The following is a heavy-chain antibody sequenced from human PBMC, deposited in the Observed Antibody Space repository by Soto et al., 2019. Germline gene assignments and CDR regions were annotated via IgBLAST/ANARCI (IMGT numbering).Heavy chain of an antibody. CDR3: VREYSSGFH. CDR2: INPSTGTT. CDR1: GYTFTIFY. D-gene: IGHD6-19*01. V-gene: IGHV1-46*01. Sequence: ASVKVSCKASGYTFTIFYIHWVRQAPGQSPQWMGVINPSTGTTQYAQNFQGRVTIDMNTSASTAYVELSSLIFEDTAMYYCVREYSSGFHWGQGTLVTVSS. J-gene: IGHJ4*02.